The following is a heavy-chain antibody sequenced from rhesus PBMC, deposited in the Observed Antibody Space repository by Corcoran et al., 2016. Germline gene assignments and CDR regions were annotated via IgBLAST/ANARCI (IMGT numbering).Heavy chain of an antibody. CDR3: ARIYDSGYFDY. Sequence: QVQLQESGPGLVKPSETLSLTCAVSGGSVSSSNWWSWIRQPPGKGLEWIGYISGSSGSTYYNPSLNSRVTISTDTSKNQFSLKLSSVTAADTAVYYCARIYDSGYFDYWGQGVLVTVSS. D-gene: IGHD3-28*01. CDR1: GGSVSSSNW. J-gene: IGHJ4*01. CDR2: ISGSSGST. V-gene: IGHV4-65*01.